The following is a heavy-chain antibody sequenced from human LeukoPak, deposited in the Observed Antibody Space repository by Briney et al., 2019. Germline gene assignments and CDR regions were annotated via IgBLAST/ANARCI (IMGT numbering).Heavy chain of an antibody. CDR2: FNPKSGGT. J-gene: IGHJ4*02. D-gene: IGHD3-22*01. V-gene: IGHV1-2*02. Sequence: ASVKVSCKASGYTFTGHYMNWVRQAPGQGLEWMGWFNPKSGGTNYAQKFQDRVTMTSDTSISTAYMELSGLRYDDTAVYYCARDRGYYDRSLDYWGRGTLVTVSS. CDR1: GYTFTGHY. CDR3: ARDRGYYDRSLDY.